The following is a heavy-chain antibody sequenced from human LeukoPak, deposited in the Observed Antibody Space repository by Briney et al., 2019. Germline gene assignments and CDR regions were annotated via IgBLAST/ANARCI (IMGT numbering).Heavy chain of an antibody. CDR3: ARDQRGLLWFGEPSYYFDY. CDR1: GYSISSGYY. D-gene: IGHD3-10*01. Sequence: SETLSLTCAVSGYSISSGYYWDWIRQPPGKGLEWIGSIYHSGSTYYNPSLKSRITVSVDTSKNQFSLKLSSVTAADTAVYYCARDQRGLLWFGEPSYYFDYWGQGTLVTVSS. CDR2: IYHSGST. J-gene: IGHJ4*02. V-gene: IGHV4-38-2*02.